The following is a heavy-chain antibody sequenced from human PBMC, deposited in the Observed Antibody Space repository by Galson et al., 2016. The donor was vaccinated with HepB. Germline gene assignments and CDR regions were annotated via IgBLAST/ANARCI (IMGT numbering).Heavy chain of an antibody. V-gene: IGHV3-30-3*01. CDR3: ARDDFWTGPPSAAFSFDY. CDR2: ISDDGSNK. CDR1: GFIFNNYA. Sequence: SLRLSCAASGFIFNNYAMHWVRQAPGKGLEWVAVISDDGSNKYYADSVKGRFTISRDNSKNTLYLQMNSLRAENTAVFYCARDDFWTGPPSAAFSFDYWGRGTLVTVPS. D-gene: IGHD3/OR15-3a*01. J-gene: IGHJ4*02.